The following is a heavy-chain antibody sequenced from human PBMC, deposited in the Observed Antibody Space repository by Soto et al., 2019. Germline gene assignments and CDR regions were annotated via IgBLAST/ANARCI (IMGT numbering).Heavy chain of an antibody. J-gene: IGHJ4*02. CDR2: LSPGSENM. V-gene: IGHV3-21*01. CDR1: GFTFSIYS. D-gene: IGHD1-1*01. CDR3: VRPRGDGTFAY. Sequence: EVQLVESGGGLVKHGGSLRLSCAASGFTFSIYSMNWVRPAPGKGLEWVSSLSPGSENMFYADSVKGRFTISRDNAKNSLYLQMNILRAEDTAVFYCVRPRGDGTFAYWGQGTLVTVSS.